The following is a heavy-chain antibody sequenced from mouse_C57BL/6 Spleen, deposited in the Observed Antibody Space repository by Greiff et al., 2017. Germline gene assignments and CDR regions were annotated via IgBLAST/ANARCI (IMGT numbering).Heavy chain of an antibody. CDR1: GYAFTNYL. CDR3: ARSADGYYPYAMDY. CDR2: INYGGGGS. V-gene: IGHV1-54*01. Sequence: VQLQQSGAGLVRPGTSVKVSCTASGYAFTNYLIEWVQQMPGQGLEWIGVINYGGGGSNYNETFKGRSTLTADKSSSTDYLQLSSLTSEDTAVYFCARSADGYYPYAMDYWGQGTSVTVSS. D-gene: IGHD2-3*01. J-gene: IGHJ4*01.